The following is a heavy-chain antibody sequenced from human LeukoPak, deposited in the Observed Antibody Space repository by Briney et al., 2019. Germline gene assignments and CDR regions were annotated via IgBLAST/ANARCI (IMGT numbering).Heavy chain of an antibody. V-gene: IGHV4-59*08. D-gene: IGHD3-3*01. CDR3: ARKYYDFWSGYYTSWFDP. CDR1: GVSISSYY. CDR2: IYYSGST. J-gene: IGHJ5*02. Sequence: SETLSLTCTVSGVSISSYYWSWIRQPPGKGLEWIGDIYYSGSTNYNPSLKSRVTISVDTSKNQFSLRLSSVTAADTAVYYCARKYYDFWSGYYTSWFDPWGHGTLVTVSS.